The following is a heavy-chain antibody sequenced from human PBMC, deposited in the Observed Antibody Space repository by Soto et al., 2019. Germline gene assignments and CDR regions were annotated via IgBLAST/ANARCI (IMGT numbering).Heavy chain of an antibody. Sequence: ASVKVSCKASGYTFTSYYMHWVRQAPGQGLEWMGIINPSGGSTSYAQKFQGRVTMTRDTTTSTVYMELSSLRPEDTAGDYCGTASFDLFFHSWGQRTLVTAPQ. D-gene: IGHD3-3*01. V-gene: IGHV1-46*03. CDR1: GYTFTSYY. J-gene: IGHJ4*02. CDR3: GTASFDLFFHS. CDR2: INPSGGST.